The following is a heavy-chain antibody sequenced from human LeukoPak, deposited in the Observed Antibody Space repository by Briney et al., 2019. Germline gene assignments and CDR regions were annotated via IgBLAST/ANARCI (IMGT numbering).Heavy chain of an antibody. CDR1: GFTFSSYG. J-gene: IGHJ5*02. CDR3: AKEIASSYQEGDNWFDP. Sequence: QPGRSLRLSCAASGFTFSSYGMHWVRQAPGKGLEWVAVISYDGSNKYYADSVKGRFTISRDNSKNTLYLQMNSLRAEDTAVYYCAKEIASSYQEGDNWFDPWGQGTLVTVSS. CDR2: ISYDGSNK. V-gene: IGHV3-30*18. D-gene: IGHD2-2*01.